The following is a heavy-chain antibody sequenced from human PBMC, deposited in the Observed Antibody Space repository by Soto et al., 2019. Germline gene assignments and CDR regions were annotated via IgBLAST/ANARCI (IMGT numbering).Heavy chain of an antibody. J-gene: IGHJ4*02. CDR3: ASHVHNQGYEYYFDS. CDR2: IGYTGTI. D-gene: IGHD3-3*01. CDR1: GGSISSNSYY. V-gene: IGHV4-39*01. Sequence: QLQLQESGPGLMKPSETLSLTCTASGGSISSNSYYWGWIRQSPGKGLEWIGSIGYTGTIYYNPSLQSRVTMSVDTSENQISLRLSSMTAADTAVYYCASHVHNQGYEYYFDSWSQGTLVTVSS.